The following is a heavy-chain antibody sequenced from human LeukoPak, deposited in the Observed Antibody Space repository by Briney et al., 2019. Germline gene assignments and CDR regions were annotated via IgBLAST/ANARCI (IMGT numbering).Heavy chain of an antibody. J-gene: IGHJ4*02. V-gene: IGHV3-7*03. CDR3: VRRYFDY. Sequence: PGGSLRLSCAASGFTFSNYWMHWVRQAPGKGLEWVANIRQDGSEKYCVDSVKGRFTISRDNAKNSLYLQMNSLRAEDTAVYYCVRRYFDYWGQGTLVTVSS. CDR2: IRQDGSEK. CDR1: GFTFSNYW.